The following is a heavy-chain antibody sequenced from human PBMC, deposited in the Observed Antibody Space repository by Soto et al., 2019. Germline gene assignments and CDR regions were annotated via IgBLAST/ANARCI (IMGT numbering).Heavy chain of an antibody. Sequence: QVQLVQSGAEVKKPGSSVKVSCKASGGTFSSYAISWVRQAPGQGLERMGGIIPIFGTANYAQKFQGRVTITADESTSTAYMELSSLRSEDTAMYYCASDPSRGAANYFDYWGQGTLVTVSS. J-gene: IGHJ4*02. CDR1: GGTFSSYA. V-gene: IGHV1-69*12. CDR3: ASDPSRGAANYFDY. CDR2: IIPIFGTA. D-gene: IGHD3-10*01.